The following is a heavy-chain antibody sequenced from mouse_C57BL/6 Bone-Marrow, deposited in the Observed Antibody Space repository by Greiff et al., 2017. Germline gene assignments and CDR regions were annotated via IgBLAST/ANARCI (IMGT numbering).Heavy chain of an antibody. CDR1: GFTFSSSG. J-gene: IGHJ2*01. CDR2: ISSGGSYT. D-gene: IGHD2-3*01. V-gene: IGHV5-6*01. Sequence: EVQLVESGGDLVKPGGSLKLSCAASGFTFSSSGMSWVRQTPDKRLEWVATISSGGSYTYYPDSVQGRFTISRDNAKNTLYLQMSRLKSEDTAMYYCARQRRLLFYYFDYWGQGTTLTVSS. CDR3: ARQRRLLFYYFDY.